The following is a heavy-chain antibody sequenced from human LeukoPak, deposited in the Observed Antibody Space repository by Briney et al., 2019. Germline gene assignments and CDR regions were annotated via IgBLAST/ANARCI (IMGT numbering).Heavy chain of an antibody. CDR2: INHSGST. V-gene: IGHV4-34*01. D-gene: IGHD2-15*01. CDR1: GGSFSGYY. Sequence: SETLSLTCAVYGGSFSGYYWSWIRQPPGKGLEWIGEINHSGSTNYNPSLKSRVTISVDTSKNQFSLKLSSVTAADTAVYYCVRGVGYFDLWGSGNLVSVSS. J-gene: IGHJ2*01. CDR3: VRGVGYFDL.